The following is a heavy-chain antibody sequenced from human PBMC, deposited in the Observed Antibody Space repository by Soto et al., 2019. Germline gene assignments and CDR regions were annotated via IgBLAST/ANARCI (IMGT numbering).Heavy chain of an antibody. J-gene: IGHJ4*02. CDR3: ARPPLPGYSIHFNS. V-gene: IGHV5-51*01. Sequence: GESLKISCKGSGYTFTDYWIGWVRQLPGKGLEWMGIIYPRDSDTRYSPSFQGQVTISADRSTGTAFLQWRSLKASDTALYYSARPPLPGYSIHFNSWGQGTLVTVSS. D-gene: IGHD2-15*01. CDR1: GYTFTDYW. CDR2: IYPRDSDT.